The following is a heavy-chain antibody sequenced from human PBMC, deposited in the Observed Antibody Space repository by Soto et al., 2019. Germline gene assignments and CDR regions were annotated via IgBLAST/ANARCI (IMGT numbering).Heavy chain of an antibody. V-gene: IGHV1-69*06. CDR3: LSLLFHEPDYGDYPSDY. CDR1: GGTFSSYA. D-gene: IGHD4-17*01. Sequence: GASVKVSCKASGGTFSSYAISWVRQAPGQGLEWMGGIIPIFGTANYAQKFQGRVTITADKSTSTAYMELSSLRSEDTAVYYCLSLLFHEPDYGDYPSDYWGQGTLVTVSS. CDR2: IIPIFGTA. J-gene: IGHJ4*02.